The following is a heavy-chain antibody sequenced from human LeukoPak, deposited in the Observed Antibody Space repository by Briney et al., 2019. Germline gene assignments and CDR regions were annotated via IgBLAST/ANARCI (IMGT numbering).Heavy chain of an antibody. CDR3: AETMVRGVNFDY. V-gene: IGHV4-39*01. CDR1: GGSISSSSYY. J-gene: IGHJ4*02. D-gene: IGHD3-10*01. Sequence: PSETLSLTCTVSGGSISSSSYYWGWIRQPPGKGLEWIGSIYYSGSTYYNPSLKSRVTISVDASKNQFSLKLCSVTAADTAVYYCAETMVRGVNFDYWGQGTLVTVSS. CDR2: IYYSGST.